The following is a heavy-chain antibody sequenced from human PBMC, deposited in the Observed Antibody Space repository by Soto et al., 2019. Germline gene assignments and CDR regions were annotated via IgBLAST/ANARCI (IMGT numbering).Heavy chain of an antibody. CDR2: IYYSGST. CDR1: GGSVSRGGYF. Sequence: QLQLQESGPGLVKPSQTLSLTCTVSGGSVSRGGYFWNWIRQHPGKGLEWIGYIYYSGSTSYNPSLKNRVSISVDPSNNQFSLRLSSATAADTAVYYCARAYPPDYRSGSRGSFDYWGQGTLVTGSA. D-gene: IGHD3-3*01. V-gene: IGHV4-31*03. J-gene: IGHJ4*02. CDR3: ARAYPPDYRSGSRGSFDY.